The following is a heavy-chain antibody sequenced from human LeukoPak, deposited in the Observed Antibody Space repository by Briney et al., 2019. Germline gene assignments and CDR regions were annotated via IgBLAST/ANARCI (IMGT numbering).Heavy chain of an antibody. CDR2: ISYDGSNK. CDR3: ARGYDILTGYFCYYYYGMDV. D-gene: IGHD3-9*01. V-gene: IGHV3-30*04. J-gene: IGHJ6*02. CDR1: GFTFSSYA. Sequence: GRSLRLSCAASGFTFSSYAMHWVRQAPGKGLEWVAVISYDGSNKYYADSVKGRFTISRDNSKNTLYLQMNSLRAEDTAVYYCARGYDILTGYFCYYYYGMDVWGQGTTVTVSS.